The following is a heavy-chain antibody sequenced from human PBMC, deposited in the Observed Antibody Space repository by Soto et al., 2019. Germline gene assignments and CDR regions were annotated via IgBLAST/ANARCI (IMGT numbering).Heavy chain of an antibody. CDR2: IRWNRGIL. J-gene: IGHJ3*02. V-gene: IGHV3-9*01. CDR3: VKDGLTSIFGQVYDGVVT. D-gene: IGHD3-3*01. CDR1: GFTFDDYP. Sequence: EVQLVESGGDLVQPGRSLRLSCAASGFTFDDYPMHWVRQAPGTGLEWVSGIRWNRGILGYAVSVVGLFSISRDNAKKCLYLQMNGRGAEDTAIYFGVKDGLTSIFGQVYDGVVTWGRGTMVTVSS.